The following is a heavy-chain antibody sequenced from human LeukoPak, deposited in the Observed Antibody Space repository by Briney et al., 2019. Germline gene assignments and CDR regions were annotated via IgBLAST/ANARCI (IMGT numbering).Heavy chain of an antibody. CDR3: ARRVPNEVITDYFDY. Sequence: GGSLRLSCAASGFTFSSYWMSWVRQAPGKGLEWVANIKQDGSEKYYVDSVKGRFTISRDNAKNSLFLQMNSLRAEDTAVYYCARRVPNEVITDYFDYWGPGTLVTVSS. CDR2: IKQDGSEK. J-gene: IGHJ4*02. CDR1: GFTFSSYW. D-gene: IGHD3-16*01. V-gene: IGHV3-7*01.